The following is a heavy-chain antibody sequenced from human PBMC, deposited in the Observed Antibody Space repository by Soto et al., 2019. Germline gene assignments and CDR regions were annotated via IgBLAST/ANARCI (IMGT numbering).Heavy chain of an antibody. Sequence: SSETLSLTCAVYGGSFSGYYWSWIRQPPGKGLEWIGEINHSGSTNYNPSLKSRVTISVDTSKNQFSLKLSSVTAADTAVYYCARKITIFGVVIPRFDPWGQGTLVTVSS. CDR1: GGSFSGYY. D-gene: IGHD3-3*01. J-gene: IGHJ5*02. V-gene: IGHV4-34*01. CDR2: INHSGST. CDR3: ARKITIFGVVIPRFDP.